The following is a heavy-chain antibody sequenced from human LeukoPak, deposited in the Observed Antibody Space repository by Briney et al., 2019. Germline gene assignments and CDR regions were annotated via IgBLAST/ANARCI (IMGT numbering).Heavy chain of an antibody. D-gene: IGHD1-7*01. CDR1: GFTVSSNY. V-gene: IGHV3-7*01. Sequence: GGSLRLSCAASGFTVSSNYMNWVRQAPGKGLEWVANIKQDGSEKYYVDSVKGRFTISRDNAKNSLYLQMGSLRAEDTAVYYCATSRTFDYWGQGTLVTVSS. CDR2: IKQDGSEK. J-gene: IGHJ4*02. CDR3: ATSRTFDY.